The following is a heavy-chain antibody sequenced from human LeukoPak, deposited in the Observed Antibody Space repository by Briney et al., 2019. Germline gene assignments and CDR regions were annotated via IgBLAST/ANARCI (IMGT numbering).Heavy chain of an antibody. D-gene: IGHD3-22*01. V-gene: IGHV3-43*02. Sequence: GGTLRLSCAASGFTFSSYGMSWVRQAPGKGLEWVSLISWDGGSTYYADSVKGRFTISRDNSKNSLYLQMNSLRTEDTALYYCAKDKGDSSGYYYQSYYYYMDVWGKGTTVTISS. CDR2: ISWDGGST. CDR3: AKDKGDSSGYYYQSYYYYMDV. CDR1: GFTFSSYG. J-gene: IGHJ6*03.